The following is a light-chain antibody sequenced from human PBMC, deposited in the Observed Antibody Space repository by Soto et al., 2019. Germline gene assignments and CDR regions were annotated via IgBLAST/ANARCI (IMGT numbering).Light chain of an antibody. CDR2: GAS. Sequence: EIVVTQSPGTLSLSPGERATLSCRASQTVSSSYLAWYQQKPGQAPRLLIYGASNRATGIPDRFGGSGSGADFTLTISRREPEECAVYYCQQYGSSPRTFGQGTKVEI. CDR3: QQYGSSPRT. CDR1: QTVSSSY. V-gene: IGKV3-20*01. J-gene: IGKJ1*01.